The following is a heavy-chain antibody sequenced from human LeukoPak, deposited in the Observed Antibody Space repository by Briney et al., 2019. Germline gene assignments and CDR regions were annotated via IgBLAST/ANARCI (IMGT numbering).Heavy chain of an antibody. CDR3: ASPNTADGSVY. V-gene: IGHV3-23*01. D-gene: IGHD6-13*01. CDR1: GFRFGSYA. Sequence: AGGSLRLSCAASGFRFGSYAMNWVRQAPGEGLEWVSAISGRGDRTYYADSVKGRFTISRDNSKNTLYLQMNSLRAEDTAVYYCASPNTADGSVYWGQGTLVTVSS. CDR2: ISGRGDRT. J-gene: IGHJ4*02.